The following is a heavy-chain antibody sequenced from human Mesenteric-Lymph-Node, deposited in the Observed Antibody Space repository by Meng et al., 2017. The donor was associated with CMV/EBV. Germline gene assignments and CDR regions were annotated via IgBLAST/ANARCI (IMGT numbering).Heavy chain of an antibody. CDR1: GGSFSGYY. D-gene: IGHD3-3*01. Sequence: SETLSLTCAVYGGSFSGYYRSWIRQPPGKGLEWIGEINHSGSTNYTPSLKSRVTISVDTSTNQFSLKLSSVTAADTAVYYCARGNYYDFWRSYYEGNWFDPWGQGTLVTVSS. J-gene: IGHJ5*02. V-gene: IGHV4-34*01. CDR2: INHSGST. CDR3: ARGNYYDFWRSYYEGNWFDP.